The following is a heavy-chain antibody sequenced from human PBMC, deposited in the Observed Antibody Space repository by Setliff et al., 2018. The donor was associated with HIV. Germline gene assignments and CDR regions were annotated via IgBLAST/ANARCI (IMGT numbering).Heavy chain of an antibody. D-gene: IGHD6-19*01. Sequence: PSETLSLTCAVSGGSISSSNWWSWVRQPPGKGLEWIGEINHSGSTNYNPSLKSRVTISVDTSKNQFSLKLSSVTAADTAVYYCARVAGSHYFDYWGQGTLVTVSS. J-gene: IGHJ4*02. V-gene: IGHV4-4*02. CDR3: ARVAGSHYFDY. CDR1: GGSISSSNW. CDR2: INHSGST.